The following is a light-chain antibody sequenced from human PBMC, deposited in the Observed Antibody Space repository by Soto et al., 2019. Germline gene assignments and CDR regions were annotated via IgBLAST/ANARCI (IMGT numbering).Light chain of an antibody. Sequence: DIQMTQSPSSLSASVGDRVTIVCQASQDIGKFVNWYQQKVGKAPKLLIYGASTLQSGVPSRFSGSVSGTEFALTISNLQPVDFGAYYCQQADNLPVTFGGGTRVDMK. CDR3: QQADNLPVT. CDR2: GAS. V-gene: IGKV1-33*01. CDR1: QDIGKF. J-gene: IGKJ4*01.